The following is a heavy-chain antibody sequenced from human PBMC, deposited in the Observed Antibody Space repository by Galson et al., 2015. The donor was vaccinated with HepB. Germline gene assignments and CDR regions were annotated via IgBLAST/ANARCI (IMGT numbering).Heavy chain of an antibody. CDR1: GFTFRSYW. Sequence: SLRLSCAASGFTFRSYWMSWVRQAPGKGLEWVANIKQDGSEKFYVDSVKGRFTISRDNAKNSLYLQMNSLRAEDTAVYYCASGPVTGQDYWGQGTLVTVSS. D-gene: IGHD2-21*02. J-gene: IGHJ4*02. V-gene: IGHV3-7*03. CDR2: IKQDGSEK. CDR3: ASGPVTGQDY.